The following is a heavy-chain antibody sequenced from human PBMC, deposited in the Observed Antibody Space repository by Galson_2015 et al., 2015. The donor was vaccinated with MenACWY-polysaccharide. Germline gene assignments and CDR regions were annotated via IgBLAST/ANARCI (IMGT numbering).Heavy chain of an antibody. V-gene: IGHV3-74*01. Sequence: SLRLSCAASGFTFSSYWMHWVRQAPGEGLVWVTRINIDASGISYADSVKGRFTISRDNAKSTVYLQMNSLRAEDTAVYYCARAPPHHCTSTSCPGRNAFDIWGQGTMV. J-gene: IGHJ3*02. CDR1: GFTFSSYW. CDR3: ARAPPHHCTSTSCPGRNAFDI. D-gene: IGHD2-2*01. CDR2: INIDASGI.